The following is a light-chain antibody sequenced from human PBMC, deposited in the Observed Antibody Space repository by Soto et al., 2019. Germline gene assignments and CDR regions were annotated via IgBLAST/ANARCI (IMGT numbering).Light chain of an antibody. V-gene: IGKV1-39*01. J-gene: IGKJ3*01. CDR2: SAS. CDR1: QSISRY. CDR3: QQSYYGPFT. Sequence: DIQMPPSPSSLSASVGDRVTVTCRAGQSISRYLNWYKQRPGKAPKLLIYSASTLQTGVPSRFSGSGSGTDFSLTISSLQPEDFATYDCQQSYYGPFTCGLGTYVD.